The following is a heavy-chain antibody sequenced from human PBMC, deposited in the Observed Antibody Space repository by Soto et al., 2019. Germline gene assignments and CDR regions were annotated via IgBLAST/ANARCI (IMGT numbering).Heavy chain of an antibody. D-gene: IGHD1-26*01. CDR3: ARYSGRYYGFFFDY. CDR2: IYYSGST. J-gene: IGHJ4*02. CDR1: GGSISSSSYY. Sequence: PSETLSLTCTVSGGSISSSSYYWSWIRQPPGKGLEWIGYIYYSGSTYYNPSLKSRVTISVDTSKNQFSLKLSSVTAADTAVYYCARYSGRYYGFFFDYWGQGTLVTVS. V-gene: IGHV4-30-4*01.